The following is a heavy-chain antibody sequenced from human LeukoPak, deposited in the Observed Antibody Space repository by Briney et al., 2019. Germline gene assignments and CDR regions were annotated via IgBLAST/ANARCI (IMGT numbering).Heavy chain of an antibody. V-gene: IGHV3-23*01. CDR1: GFTFSSYA. CDR2: ISAGGGSI. D-gene: IGHD5-12*01. CDR3: TKDFAVASYNWFDP. J-gene: IGHJ5*02. Sequence: GGSLRLSCTASGFTFSSYALSWVRQASGKGLEWVSLISAGGGSIYYIDSVKGRFIISRDNSKNTLYLQMNSLRVEDTAVYYCTKDFAVASYNWFDPWGQGTLVTVSS.